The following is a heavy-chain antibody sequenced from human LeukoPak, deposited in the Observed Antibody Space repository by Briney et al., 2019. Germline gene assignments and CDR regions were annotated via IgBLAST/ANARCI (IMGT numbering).Heavy chain of an antibody. CDR2: IIPIFGTA. J-gene: IGHJ5*02. D-gene: IGHD3-16*01. V-gene: IGHV1-69*13. CDR1: GGTFSSYA. CDR3: ARVGSAGGQSGFDP. Sequence: ASVKVSCKASGGTFSSYAISWVRQAPGQGLEWMGGIIPIFGTANYAQKFQGRVTITADESTSTAYMELSSLRSEDTAVYYCARVGSAGGQSGFDPWGQGTLVTVSS.